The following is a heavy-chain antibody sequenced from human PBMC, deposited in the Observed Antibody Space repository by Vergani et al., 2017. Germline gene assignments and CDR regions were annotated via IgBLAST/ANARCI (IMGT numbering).Heavy chain of an antibody. CDR3: ATPQTVTTGGMEV. CDR1: GYTFTDHY. J-gene: IGHJ6*02. CDR2: VDPEDGDT. Sequence: EVPLVQSGAEVKKPGATMKISCKVSGYTFTDHYMHWVTQAPGKGLEWMGLVDPEDGDTIYAEKFKGRVTIAADTSTDTAHLELSSLRSEDTAVYYCATPQTVTTGGMEVWGQGTTVIVSS. D-gene: IGHD4-17*01. V-gene: IGHV1-69-2*01.